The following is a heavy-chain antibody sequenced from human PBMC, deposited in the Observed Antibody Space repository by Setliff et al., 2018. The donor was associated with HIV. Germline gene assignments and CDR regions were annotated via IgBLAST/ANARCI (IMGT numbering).Heavy chain of an antibody. CDR2: IYYSGST. D-gene: IGHD4-17*01. Sequence: SETLSLTCTVSGVSISSSRSYWGWIRQPPGKGLEWIGSIYYSGSTYYNPSRKSRVTISVDTSKTQFSLKLSSVTAADTAVYYCARGPEYGDYVGAYLFDYWGQGTLVTVSS. CDR1: GVSISSSRSY. J-gene: IGHJ4*02. CDR3: ARGPEYGDYVGAYLFDY. V-gene: IGHV4-39*07.